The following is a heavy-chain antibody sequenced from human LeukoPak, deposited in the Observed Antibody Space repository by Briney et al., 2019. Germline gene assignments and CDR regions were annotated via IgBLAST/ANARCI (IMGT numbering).Heavy chain of an antibody. CDR3: ASEGNYDSSGYSRYNYYYMDV. CDR1: GGTFSSYS. V-gene: IGHV1-69*05. CDR2: IIPAFGTA. D-gene: IGHD3-22*01. J-gene: IGHJ6*03. Sequence: GASVKVSCKGSGGTFSSYSISWVRQAPGQGLEWMGGIIPAFGTAHYAQKFQSRVTFTTDESTTTAYMELRSLRSEDTAVYYCASEGNYDSSGYSRYNYYYMDVWGKGTAVTVSS.